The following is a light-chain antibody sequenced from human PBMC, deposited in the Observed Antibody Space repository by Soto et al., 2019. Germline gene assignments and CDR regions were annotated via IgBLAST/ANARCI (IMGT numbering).Light chain of an antibody. CDR1: QSVSSN. CDR2: GAS. Sequence: EIVMTPSPATLSVSPGERATLSCRASQSVSSNLAWYQQKPGQAPRLLIYGASTRATGIPARFSGSGSGTEFTLTISSLQSEDFAVYYCQQYNNCPLTLGPGTKVDIK. CDR3: QQYNNCPLT. V-gene: IGKV3-15*01. J-gene: IGKJ3*01.